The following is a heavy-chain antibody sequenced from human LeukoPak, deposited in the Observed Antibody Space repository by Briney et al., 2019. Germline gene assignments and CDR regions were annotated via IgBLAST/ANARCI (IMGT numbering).Heavy chain of an antibody. D-gene: IGHD3-10*01. CDR2: IVVGSGNT. CDR3: AAVAYGSGSYYGSLDY. J-gene: IGHJ4*02. Sequence: GTSVKVSCKASGFTFTSSAVQWVRQARGQRLEWIGWIVVGSGNTNYAQKFQERVTITRDMSTSTAYMELSSLRSEDTAVYYCAAVAYGSGSYYGSLDYWGQGTLVTVSS. V-gene: IGHV1-58*01. CDR1: GFTFTSSA.